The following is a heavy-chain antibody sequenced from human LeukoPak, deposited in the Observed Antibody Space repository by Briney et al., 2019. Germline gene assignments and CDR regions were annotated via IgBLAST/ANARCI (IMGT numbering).Heavy chain of an antibody. CDR2: IYPRDGST. CDR3: ARDQEAFDY. J-gene: IGHJ4*02. CDR1: GYSFTSNY. Sequence: ASVKVSCKASGYSFTSNYIHWVRQAPGQGLEWMGMIYPRDGSTSYAQKFQGRVTVTRDTSTSTVHMELSGLGSEDTAVYYCARDQEAFDYWGQGTLVTVSS. V-gene: IGHV1-46*01.